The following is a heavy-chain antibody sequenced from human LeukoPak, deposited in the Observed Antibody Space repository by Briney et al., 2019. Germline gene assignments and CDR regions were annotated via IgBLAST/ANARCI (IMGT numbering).Heavy chain of an antibody. CDR2: ISPYSGSA. Sequence: ASVNVSCKSSGYTFTTYGSSWVRQAPGQGLEWMGWISPYSGSAFYAQKLQGRVTMTTETSTSTAYMELRSLRSDDTAVYYCARFFTADNVVDYWGQGTLVTVSS. CDR3: ARFFTADNVVDY. V-gene: IGHV1-18*01. D-gene: IGHD1-1*01. CDR1: GYTFTTYG. J-gene: IGHJ4*02.